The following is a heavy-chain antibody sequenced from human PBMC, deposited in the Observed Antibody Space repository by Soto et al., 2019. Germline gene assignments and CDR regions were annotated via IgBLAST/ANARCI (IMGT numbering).Heavy chain of an antibody. J-gene: IGHJ6*02. CDR2: ISSSSSYT. V-gene: IGHV3-11*06. CDR1: GFTFSDYY. D-gene: IGHD2-15*01. Sequence: PGGSLRLSCAASGFTFSDYYMSWIRQAPGKGLEWVSYISSSSSYTNYADSVKGRFTISRDNAKNSLYLQMNSLRAEDTAVYYCAREGGTLAQEDNYYYGMDVWGRGTTVTVSS. CDR3: AREGGTLAQEDNYYYGMDV.